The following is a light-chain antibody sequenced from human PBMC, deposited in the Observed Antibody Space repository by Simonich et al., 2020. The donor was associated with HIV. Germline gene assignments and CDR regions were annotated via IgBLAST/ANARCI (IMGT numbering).Light chain of an antibody. V-gene: IGKV2-28*01. J-gene: IGKJ5*01. CDR2: LGS. CDR1: QSLLHSNGYNY. CDR3: MQALQTPIT. Sequence: DIVLTQTPLSLSVTPGQPASISCKSSQSLLHSNGYNYLDWYLPKPGQSPQLLIYLGSNRASGVPDRFSGSGSGTDFTLKISRVEAEDVGVYYCMQALQTPITFGQGTRLEIK.